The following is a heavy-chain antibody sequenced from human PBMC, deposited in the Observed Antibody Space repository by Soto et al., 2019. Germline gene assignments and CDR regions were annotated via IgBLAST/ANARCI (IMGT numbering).Heavy chain of an antibody. CDR3: ARSHYTYGLLIDY. D-gene: IGHD2-8*01. Sequence: SETLSLTCGVSGASISSRNWWSWVRQSPAKGLEWIGEIYHTGTTNYNPSLKSRVTLSVDTSKNQFSLTLTSVTAADTAVYYCARSHYTYGLLIDYWGPGIMVSVSS. V-gene: IGHV4-4*02. CDR1: GASISSRNW. CDR2: IYHTGTT. J-gene: IGHJ4*02.